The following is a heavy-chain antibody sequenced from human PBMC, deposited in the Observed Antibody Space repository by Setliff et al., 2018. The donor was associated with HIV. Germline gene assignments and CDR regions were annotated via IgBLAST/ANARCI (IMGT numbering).Heavy chain of an antibody. CDR1: GFTFNNYV. CDR2: ISGSGGST. V-gene: IGHV3-23*01. J-gene: IGHJ4*02. CDR3: AKVSRGTVVRGVIIVGYFDY. D-gene: IGHD3-10*01. Sequence: SGGSLRLSCAASGFTFNNYVMGWVRQAPGKGLEWVSGISGSGGSTYYADSGKGRFTISRDNSKNTLYMQMNSLRVEDTAIYYCAKVSRGTVVRGVIIVGYFDYWGQGTLVTVSS.